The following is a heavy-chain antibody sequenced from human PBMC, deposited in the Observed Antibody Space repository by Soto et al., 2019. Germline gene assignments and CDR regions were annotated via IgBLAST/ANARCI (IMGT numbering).Heavy chain of an antibody. V-gene: IGHV4-4*02. CDR1: GGSISSSNW. J-gene: IGHJ6*02. CDR2: IYHSGST. CDR3: AKVGAAAGTRRYHYYGMDV. Sequence: SETLSLTCAVSGGSISSSNWWSWVRQPPGKGLEWIGEIYHSGSTNYNPSLKSRVTISVDKSKNQFSLKLSSVTAADTAVYYCAKVGAAAGTRRYHYYGMDVWGQGTTVTVSS. D-gene: IGHD6-13*01.